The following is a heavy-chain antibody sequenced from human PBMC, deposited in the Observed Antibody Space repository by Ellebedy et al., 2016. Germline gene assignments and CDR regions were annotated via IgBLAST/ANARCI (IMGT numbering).Heavy chain of an antibody. Sequence: GESLKISXAASGFTFSSYWMHWVRQAPGKGLVWISRINSDGSRTSHADSAKGRFTISRDNAKNSLYLQMNSLRAEDTAVYYCARGLAVAGTDFDIWGQGTMVTVSS. CDR3: ARGLAVAGTDFDI. CDR2: INSDGSRT. J-gene: IGHJ3*02. CDR1: GFTFSSYW. V-gene: IGHV3-74*01. D-gene: IGHD6-19*01.